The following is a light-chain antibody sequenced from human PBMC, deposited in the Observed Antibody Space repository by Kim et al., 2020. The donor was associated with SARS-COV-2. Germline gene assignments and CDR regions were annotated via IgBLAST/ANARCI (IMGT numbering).Light chain of an antibody. CDR2: AAS. CDR1: QDISSY. Sequence: SASTGDRVTITCRAGQDISSYLAWYQQTPGNAPKLVIYAASTLQSGVPSRFSGSGSGTYFTLTISCLQSEDFATYYCQQYHTNPATFGQGTKLEI. V-gene: IGKV1-8*01. J-gene: IGKJ2*01. CDR3: QQYHTNPAT.